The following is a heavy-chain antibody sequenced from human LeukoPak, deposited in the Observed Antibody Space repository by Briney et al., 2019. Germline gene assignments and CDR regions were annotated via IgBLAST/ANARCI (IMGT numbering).Heavy chain of an antibody. D-gene: IGHD3-22*01. Sequence: GGSLRLSCAASGFTFSSYWMSWVRQAPGKGLEWVANIKQDGSGKYYVDSVKGRFTISRDNAKNSLYLQMNSLRAEDTAVYYCARMTPLYSYGSSDYHYNYFDYWGQGTLVTVSS. J-gene: IGHJ4*02. CDR1: GFTFSSYW. CDR3: ARMTPLYSYGSSDYHYNYFDY. CDR2: IKQDGSGK. V-gene: IGHV3-7*01.